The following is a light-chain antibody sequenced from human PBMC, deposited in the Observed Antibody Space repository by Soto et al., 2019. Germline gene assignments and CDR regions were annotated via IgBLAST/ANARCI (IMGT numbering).Light chain of an antibody. CDR3: QEGTYWPA. V-gene: IGKV3-15*01. Sequence: EIVMKQSPATLSVYPGERATLSCRASQSISSNLAWYQQKPGQTPRLLIYGASTRGTGIPARFSGSGSRTDFTLTISRLEPEDFAVYYCQEGTYWPAFGGGTKVDIK. J-gene: IGKJ4*01. CDR2: GAS. CDR1: QSISSN.